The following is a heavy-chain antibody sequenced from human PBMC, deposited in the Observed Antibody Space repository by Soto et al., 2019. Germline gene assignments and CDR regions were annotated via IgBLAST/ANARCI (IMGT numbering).Heavy chain of an antibody. Sequence: QVQLQELGPGLVKPSETLSLTCTVSGGSVSSDSYYWSWIRQPPGKGLEWIGYIYYSGSTNYNPSLKSRVTISVDTSKNQFSLKLSSVTAADTAVYYCARDVLRFLEWFSAGMDVWGQGTTVTVSS. CDR2: IYYSGST. J-gene: IGHJ6*02. V-gene: IGHV4-61*01. CDR1: GGSVSSDSYY. D-gene: IGHD3-3*01. CDR3: ARDVLRFLEWFSAGMDV.